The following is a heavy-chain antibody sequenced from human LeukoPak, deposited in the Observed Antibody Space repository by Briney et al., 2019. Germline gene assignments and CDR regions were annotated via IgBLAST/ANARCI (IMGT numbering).Heavy chain of an antibody. CDR1: GGFISTYY. Sequence: SETLSLTCTVSGGFISTYYWSWLRQPPGKGLEWIGYIYDSGSTNYNPSLKSRVSISVDTSKNQFSLKLSSVTAADTAVYYCARQTGSGLFILPGGQGTLVTVSS. CDR2: IYDSGST. D-gene: IGHD3/OR15-3a*01. CDR3: ARQTGSGLFILP. V-gene: IGHV4-59*01. J-gene: IGHJ4*02.